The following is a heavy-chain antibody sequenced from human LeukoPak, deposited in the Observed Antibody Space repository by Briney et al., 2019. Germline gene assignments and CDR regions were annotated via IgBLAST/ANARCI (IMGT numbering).Heavy chain of an antibody. CDR3: VRGPLNYDSSGYAFDP. J-gene: IGHJ5*02. Sequence: SETLSLTCAVYGGSFSGYYWSWIRQPPGKGLEWIGEINHSGSTNYNPSLKSRVTISVDTSKNQFSLKLSSVTAADTAVYYCVRGPLNYDSSGYAFDPWGQGTLVTVSS. V-gene: IGHV4-34*01. CDR1: GGSFSGYY. D-gene: IGHD3-22*01. CDR2: INHSGST.